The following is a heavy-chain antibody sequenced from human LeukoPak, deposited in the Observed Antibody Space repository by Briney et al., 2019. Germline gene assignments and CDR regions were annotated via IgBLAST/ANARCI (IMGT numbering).Heavy chain of an antibody. CDR1: GYTLTSYG. D-gene: IGHD3-22*01. CDR3: ARRLDYYDISGYHTLDY. CDR2: ISAYSGKT. J-gene: IGHJ4*02. Sequence: ASVKVSCKASGYTLTSYGITWVRQAPGQGLEWMGWISAYSGKTDYAQKLQGRVTMTTDTSTSTAYMELRSLRSDDTAVYYCARRLDYYDISGYHTLDYWGQGTLVTVSS. V-gene: IGHV1-18*01.